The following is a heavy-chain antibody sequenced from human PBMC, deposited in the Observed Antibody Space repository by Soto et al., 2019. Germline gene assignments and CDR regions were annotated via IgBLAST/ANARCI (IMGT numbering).Heavy chain of an antibody. J-gene: IGHJ6*02. D-gene: IGHD3-3*01. V-gene: IGHV3-21*06. CDR3: ARANYDFWSGSSNYFGMDV. CDR2: ITSSGVYI. CDR1: GFSFTHYT. Sequence: GGSLTLSCAASGFSFTHYTMNWFRQAPGRWLESVSAITSSGVYICYADSVQGRFTISRDNARNSLYLQMDSLGAEDTAVYYCARANYDFWSGSSNYFGMDVWGQGTTVTVSS.